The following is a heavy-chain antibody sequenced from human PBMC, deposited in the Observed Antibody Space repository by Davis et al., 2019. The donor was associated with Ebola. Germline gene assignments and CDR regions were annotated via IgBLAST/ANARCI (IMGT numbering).Heavy chain of an antibody. V-gene: IGHV5-51*01. J-gene: IGHJ5*02. D-gene: IGHD3-3*01. CDR3: AIFQGYDFWSGYYRSYNWFDP. CDR1: GYSFTSYW. Sequence: GESLKISCKGSGYSFTSYWIGWVRQMPGKGLEWMGIIYPGDSDTRYSPSFQGQVTISADKSISTAYLQWSSLKASDTAMYYCAIFQGYDFWSGYYRSYNWFDPWGQGTLVTVSS. CDR2: IYPGDSDT.